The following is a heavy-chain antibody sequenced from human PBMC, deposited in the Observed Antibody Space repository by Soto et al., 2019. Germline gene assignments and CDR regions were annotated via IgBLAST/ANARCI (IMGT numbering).Heavy chain of an antibody. Sequence: EAQLAESGGGLIQPGGSLRLSCAASGFAVSSKYMTWVRQAPGKGLEWVSVIYGGGTTYYADSVKGRFTISRDTSKNTLYLQMNSLRAEDTAVYYCVQTTGWPGFDFWGQGTLVTVSS. CDR2: IYGGGTT. D-gene: IGHD6-19*01. V-gene: IGHV3-53*01. J-gene: IGHJ4*02. CDR3: VQTTGWPGFDF. CDR1: GFAVSSKY.